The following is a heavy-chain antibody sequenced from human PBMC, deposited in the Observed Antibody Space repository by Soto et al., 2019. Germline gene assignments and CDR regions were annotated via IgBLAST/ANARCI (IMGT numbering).Heavy chain of an antibody. CDR3: AKDTSQMAAIGLLDY. D-gene: IGHD6-19*01. J-gene: IGHJ4*02. CDR2: ISYDGSNK. V-gene: IGHV3-30*18. CDR1: GFTFSTYG. Sequence: QVQLVESGGAVVQTGRSLRLSCAASGFTFSTYGMHWVRQAPGKGLEWVAVISYDGSNKYYVDSVKGRFTISRDNSKNTLYLQMNSQRAEDTAVYYCAKDTSQMAAIGLLDYWGQGTQVTVSS.